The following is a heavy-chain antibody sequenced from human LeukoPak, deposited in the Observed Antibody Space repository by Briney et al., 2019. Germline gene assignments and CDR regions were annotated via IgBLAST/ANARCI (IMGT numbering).Heavy chain of an antibody. D-gene: IGHD1-26*01. CDR1: GFTFSNYW. Sequence: GGSLRLSGAASGFTFSNYWMSWVRQAPGKGLEWVANIKQDGSEKYYVDSVKGRFTTSRDNAKNSLYLQMNSLRAEDTAVYYCATSTGATTLYYWGQGTLVTVSS. CDR3: ATSTGATTLYY. CDR2: IKQDGSEK. J-gene: IGHJ4*02. V-gene: IGHV3-7*01.